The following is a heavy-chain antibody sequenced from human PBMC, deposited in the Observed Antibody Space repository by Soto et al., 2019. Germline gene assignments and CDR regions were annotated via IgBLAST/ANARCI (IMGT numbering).Heavy chain of an antibody. CDR2: ISSSGRYI. Sequence: EVQLVESGGGLVKPGGSLGLYCAASGFPFITYCINWVRQAPGKGLEWVPCISSSGRYIYYADSGKGRFTNSRDNAKNSLYLQMNSLRAEDTAVYYCAREGSFGYWGQGTLVTVSS. D-gene: IGHD3-10*01. J-gene: IGHJ4*02. V-gene: IGHV3-21*01. CDR3: AREGSFGY. CDR1: GFPFITYC.